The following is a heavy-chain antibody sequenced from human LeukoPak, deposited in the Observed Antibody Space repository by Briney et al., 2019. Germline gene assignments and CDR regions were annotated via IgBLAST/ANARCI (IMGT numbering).Heavy chain of an antibody. CDR1: GFTFSSHW. J-gene: IGHJ4*02. CDR2: IKQEGSEK. CDR3: ARGTIAAAGYYYFDY. Sequence: PGGSLRLSCAASGFTFSSHWMSWVRQAPGKGLEWVANIKQEGSEKYYVDSVKGRFTISRDNAKNSLYLQMNSLRAEDTAVYYCARGTIAAAGYYYFDYWGQGTQVTVSS. D-gene: IGHD6-13*01. V-gene: IGHV3-7*04.